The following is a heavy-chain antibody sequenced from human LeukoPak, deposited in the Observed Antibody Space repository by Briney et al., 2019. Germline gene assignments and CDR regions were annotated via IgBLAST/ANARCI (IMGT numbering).Heavy chain of an antibody. CDR3: VREDIPATANY. CDR2: ISGGGDIT. J-gene: IGHJ4*02. CDR1: GFNFANHA. V-gene: IGHV3-23*01. D-gene: IGHD2-15*01. Sequence: PGGSLRLSCAASGFNFANHAMSWVRQTPGKGLEWVSAISGGGDITYYADSVTGRFTISRDNSKDTLFLQMHSLRPGDTAVYYCVREDIPATANYWGQGTLVTISS.